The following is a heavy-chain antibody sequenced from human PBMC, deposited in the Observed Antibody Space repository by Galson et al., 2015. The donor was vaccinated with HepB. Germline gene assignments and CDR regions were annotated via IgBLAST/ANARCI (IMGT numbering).Heavy chain of an antibody. CDR1: GFTFSISD. J-gene: IGHJ4*02. Sequence: LRLSCAASGFTFSISDMPWVRQAPGKGMEWVSAVSHWGGRTYYADSVKGRFTISRDNSKSTLYLQMHSLRVEDTAVYYCVKLGTTWFDFWGQGTLVTVSS. CDR2: VSHWGGRT. D-gene: IGHD1-14*01. CDR3: VKLGTTWFDF. V-gene: IGHV3-23*01.